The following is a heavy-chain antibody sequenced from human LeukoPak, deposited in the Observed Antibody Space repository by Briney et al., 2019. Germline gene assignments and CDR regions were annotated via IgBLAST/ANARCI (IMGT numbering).Heavy chain of an antibody. CDR3: ARRSTGIAAAGRRYFDL. CDR1: GGSFSGYY. V-gene: IGHV4-34*01. CDR2: INHSGST. Sequence: SETLSLTCAVYGGSFSGYYWSWIPQPPGKGLEWIGEINHSGSTNYNPSLKSRVTISVDTSKNQFSLKLSSVTAADTAVYYCARRSTGIAAAGRRYFDLWGRGTLVTVSS. J-gene: IGHJ2*01. D-gene: IGHD6-13*01.